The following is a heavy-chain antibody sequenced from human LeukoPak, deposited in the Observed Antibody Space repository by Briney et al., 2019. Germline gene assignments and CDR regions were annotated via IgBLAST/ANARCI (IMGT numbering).Heavy chain of an antibody. Sequence: GGSLRLSCAASGFTVSSNYMSWVRQAPGKGLEWVSVIYSGGSTYYADSVKGRFTISRDNSKNTLYLQMNSLRAEDTAVYYCARDGRVATRDYYYYYMDVWGKGTTVTVSS. J-gene: IGHJ6*03. V-gene: IGHV3-66*02. D-gene: IGHD5-12*01. CDR3: ARDGRVATRDYYYYYMDV. CDR2: IYSGGST. CDR1: GFTVSSNY.